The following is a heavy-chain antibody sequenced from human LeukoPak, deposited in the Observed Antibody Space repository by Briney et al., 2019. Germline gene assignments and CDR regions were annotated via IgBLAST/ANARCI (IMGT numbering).Heavy chain of an antibody. Sequence: SETLSLTCTVSGGSISSGGYYWSWIRQPPGKGLEWIGYIYHSGSTYYNPSLKSRVTISVDRSKNQFSLKLSSVTAAGTAVYYCARSVVVTATIDYWGQGTLVTVSS. CDR1: GGSISSGGYY. D-gene: IGHD2-21*02. CDR3: ARSVVVTATIDY. V-gene: IGHV4-30-2*01. J-gene: IGHJ4*02. CDR2: IYHSGST.